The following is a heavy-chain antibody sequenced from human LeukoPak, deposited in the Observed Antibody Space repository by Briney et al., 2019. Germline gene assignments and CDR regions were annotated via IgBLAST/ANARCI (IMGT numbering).Heavy chain of an antibody. CDR3: ARETDYGDYFDY. CDR2: INHSEST. CDR1: GGSFSGYY. D-gene: IGHD4-17*01. V-gene: IGHV4-34*01. J-gene: IGHJ4*02. Sequence: TSETLSLTCAVYGGSFSGYYWSWIRQPPGKGLEWIGEINHSESTNYNPSLKSRVTISVDTSKNQFSLKLSSVTAADTAVYYCARETDYGDYFDYWGQGTLVTVSS.